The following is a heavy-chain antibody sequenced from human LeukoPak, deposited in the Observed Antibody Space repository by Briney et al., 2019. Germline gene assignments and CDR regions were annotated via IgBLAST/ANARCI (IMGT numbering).Heavy chain of an antibody. CDR3: TTESDIVEPTGGAFDI. Sequence: GGSLRLSCAASGFTFSGSGMHWVRQAPGKGPEWVAVIWYDGSQRYYAESVKGRFTISRDNSKNTLDLQMNSLKTEDTAVYFCTTESDIVEPTGGAFDIWGQGTMVTVSS. J-gene: IGHJ3*02. CDR2: IWYDGSQR. CDR1: GFTFSGSG. V-gene: IGHV3-33*01. D-gene: IGHD1-26*01.